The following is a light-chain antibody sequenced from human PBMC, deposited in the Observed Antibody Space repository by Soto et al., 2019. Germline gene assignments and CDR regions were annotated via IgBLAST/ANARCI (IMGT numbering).Light chain of an antibody. CDR2: DAS. V-gene: IGKV3-11*01. Sequence: EIVMTQSPATQTLSPGERDTLSRRASQTIDNTLAWYQRKPGQAPRLLIYDASNRATGIPARFSGSGSGTDFTLTISSLEPEDFSVYYCQQRYNWPITFGQGTRLEIK. J-gene: IGKJ5*01. CDR1: QTIDNT. CDR3: QQRYNWPIT.